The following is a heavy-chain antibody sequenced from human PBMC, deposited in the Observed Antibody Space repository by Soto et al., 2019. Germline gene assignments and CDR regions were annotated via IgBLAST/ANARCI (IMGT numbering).Heavy chain of an antibody. CDR2: IVVGSGKT. J-gene: IGHJ6*02. CDR1: GFTFTSSA. V-gene: IGHV1-58*01. D-gene: IGHD2-15*01. CDR3: AAGVLGYCSGGSCYSDYYYGMDV. Sequence: QMQLVQSGPEVKKPGTSVKVSYKASGFTFTSSAVQWVRQARGQRLEWIGWIVVGSGKTNYAQKFQERVTITRDMSTSTAYMELSSLRSEDTAVYYCAAGVLGYCSGGSCYSDYYYGMDVWGQGTTVTVSS.